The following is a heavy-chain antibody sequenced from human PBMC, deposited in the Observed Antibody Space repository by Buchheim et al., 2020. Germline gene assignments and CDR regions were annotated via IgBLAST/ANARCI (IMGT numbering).Heavy chain of an antibody. V-gene: IGHV3-30-3*01. D-gene: IGHD4/OR15-4a*01. CDR1: GFTFSSYA. J-gene: IGHJ4*02. Sequence: QVQLVESGGGVVQPGRSLRLSCAASGFTFSSYAMHWVRQAPGKGLEWVAVISYDGSNKYYADSVKGRFTISRDNSKNTLYLQMNSLRAEDTAVYYWARARTKRRMVAYFDYWGQGTL. CDR2: ISYDGSNK. CDR3: ARARTKRRMVAYFDY.